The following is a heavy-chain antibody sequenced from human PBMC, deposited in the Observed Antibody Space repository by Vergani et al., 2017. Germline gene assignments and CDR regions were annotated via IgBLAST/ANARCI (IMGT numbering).Heavy chain of an antibody. D-gene: IGHD2-2*01. Sequence: QVQLVQSGAEVKKPGASVKVSCKASGYTFTGYYMHWVRQAPGQGLEWMGWINPNSGGTNYAQQFQGRVTMTRDTSISTAYMELSRLRSDDTAVYYCARDSWDCSSTSCDTDYYYYYMDVWGKGTTVTVSS. V-gene: IGHV1-2*02. CDR3: ARDSWDCSSTSCDTDYYYYYMDV. J-gene: IGHJ6*03. CDR1: GYTFTGYY. CDR2: INPNSGGT.